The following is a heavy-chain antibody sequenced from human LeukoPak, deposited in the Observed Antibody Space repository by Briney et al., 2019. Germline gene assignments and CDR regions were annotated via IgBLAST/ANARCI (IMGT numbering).Heavy chain of an antibody. CDR2: ISGSGGST. Sequence: GGSLRLSCAASGFTFSSYAMSWVRQAPGKGLEWVSAISGSGGSTYYADSVKGRFTISRDNSKNTLYLQMNSLRAEDTAVYYCATLPKDGANYYYYYGMDVWGQGTTVTVSS. J-gene: IGHJ6*02. CDR1: GFTFSSYA. CDR3: ATLPKDGANYYYYYGMDV. V-gene: IGHV3-23*01. D-gene: IGHD3-10*01.